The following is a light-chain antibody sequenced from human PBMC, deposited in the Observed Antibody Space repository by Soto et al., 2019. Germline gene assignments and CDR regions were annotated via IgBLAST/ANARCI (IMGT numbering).Light chain of an antibody. V-gene: IGKV2-28*01. CDR1: PSLLYSNGYNY. Sequence: DXVMTQSPLSLPVTPGEPASISCRSSPSLLYSNGYNYLDWYLXKQGQXQQXXIYLGSYRASGVPDRFTGSGSGTDFTMKISRVEAEDVGVYYCMQALQTPFTFGPGTKVDI. CDR2: LGS. J-gene: IGKJ3*01. CDR3: MQALQTPFT.